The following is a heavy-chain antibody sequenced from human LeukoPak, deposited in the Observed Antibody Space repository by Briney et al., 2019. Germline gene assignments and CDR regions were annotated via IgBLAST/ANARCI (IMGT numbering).Heavy chain of an antibody. Sequence: PSETLSLTCTVSGGSISSGSYYWSWIRQPAGTGLEYIGRIYTSGSTSYNPSLKSRVTISVDTSKNQFSLKLSSVTAADTAVYYCARDYDSSAYYYHAFDIWGQGTMVTVSS. CDR1: GGSISSGSYY. CDR3: ARDYDSSAYYYHAFDI. CDR2: IYTSGST. D-gene: IGHD3-22*01. V-gene: IGHV4-61*02. J-gene: IGHJ3*02.